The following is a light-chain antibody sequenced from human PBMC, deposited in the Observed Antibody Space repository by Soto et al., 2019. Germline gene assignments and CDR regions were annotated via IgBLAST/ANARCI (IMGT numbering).Light chain of an antibody. J-gene: IGLJ2*01. CDR1: SSNIGSNT. CDR3: QTADTSLGVV. Sequence: QSVLTQPPSASGTPGQRVTISCSGSSSNIGSNTVNWYQQLPGTAPKLLIYSNNQRPSGVPDRFSGSQSGTSASLAITGLQAEDEADYYCQTADTSLGVVFGGGTQLTVL. V-gene: IGLV1-44*01. CDR2: SNN.